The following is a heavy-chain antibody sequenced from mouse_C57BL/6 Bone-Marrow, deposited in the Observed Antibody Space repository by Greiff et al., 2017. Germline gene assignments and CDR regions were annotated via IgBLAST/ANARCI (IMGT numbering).Heavy chain of an antibody. V-gene: IGHV1-50*01. CDR1: GYTFTSYW. Sequence: QVQLQQPGAELVKPGASVKLSCKASGYTFTSYWMQWVKQRPGQGLEWIGEIDPSDSYTNYNQKFKGKATLTVDTSYSTAYMQLSSLTSEDSAVYYCARGKLAWFAYWGQGTLVTVSA. J-gene: IGHJ3*01. CDR2: IDPSDSYT. CDR3: ARGKLAWFAY.